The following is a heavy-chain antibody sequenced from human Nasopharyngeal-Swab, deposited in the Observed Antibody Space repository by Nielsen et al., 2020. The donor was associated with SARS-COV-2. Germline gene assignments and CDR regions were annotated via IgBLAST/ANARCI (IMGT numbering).Heavy chain of an antibody. CDR3: ARVRYYYDSHGAFDI. J-gene: IGHJ3*02. V-gene: IGHV1-2*04. D-gene: IGHD3-22*01. CDR1: GYTFTGHY. Sequence: ASVKASCKASGYTFTGHYMHWVRPAPAQGLEWMGWINPNSGGTNYAQKFQGWVTMTRDTSISTAYMELSRLRSDDTAVYYCARVRYYYDSHGAFDIWGQGTMVTVSS. CDR2: INPNSGGT.